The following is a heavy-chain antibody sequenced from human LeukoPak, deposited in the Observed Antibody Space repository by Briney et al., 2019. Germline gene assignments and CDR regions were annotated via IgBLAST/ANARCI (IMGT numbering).Heavy chain of an antibody. CDR2: IYYTGST. CDR1: GVSINSNVYY. CDR3: HGPYLYYMDV. D-gene: IGHD5-24*01. V-gene: IGHV4-39*01. Sequence: PSETLSLTCSVSGVSINSNVYYWGWIRQPPGNGLEWIGSIYYTGSTYYSLSLKTRVTISVDTPKNQFSLRLSSVTAADTAVYYCHGPYLYYMDVWGKGNTVTVSS. J-gene: IGHJ6*03.